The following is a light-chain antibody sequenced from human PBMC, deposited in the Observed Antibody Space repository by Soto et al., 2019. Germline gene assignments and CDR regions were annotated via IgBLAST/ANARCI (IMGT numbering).Light chain of an antibody. CDR3: QQDGSSPPT. CDR1: QSVYKNF. CDR2: GAS. Sequence: EIVLTQSPGTLSLSPGERATLSCRASQSVYKNFLAWYQQKPGQAPRLHINGASNRATGIPDRFSGSGSGTDFSLTIDRLEPEDFAVYFCQQDGSSPPTFGGGTKVAIK. J-gene: IGKJ4*01. V-gene: IGKV3-20*01.